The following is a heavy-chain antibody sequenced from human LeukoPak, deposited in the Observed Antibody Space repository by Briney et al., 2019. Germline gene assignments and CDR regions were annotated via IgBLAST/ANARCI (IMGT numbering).Heavy chain of an antibody. D-gene: IGHD6-13*01. CDR3: ARGIAAAGTWDYYYYMDV. CDR2: ISAYNGNT. CDR1: GYTFTSYG. J-gene: IGHJ6*03. Sequence: GASVKVSCKASGYTFTSYGISWVRQAPGQGLEWMGWISAYNGNTNYAQKLQGRVTMTTDTSTSTAYMELRSLRSDDTAVYYCARGIAAAGTWDYYYYMDVWGKGTTVTVSS. V-gene: IGHV1-18*01.